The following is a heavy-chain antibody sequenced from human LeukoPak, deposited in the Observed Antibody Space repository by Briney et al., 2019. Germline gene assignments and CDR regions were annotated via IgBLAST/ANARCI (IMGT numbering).Heavy chain of an antibody. CDR1: GGSISSYY. D-gene: IGHD2-2*01. CDR2: IYYSGST. CDR3: ARHGVVVPAAIGRSGVFDI. J-gene: IGHJ3*02. V-gene: IGHV4-59*08. Sequence: SETLSLTCTVSGGSISSYYWSWIRQPPGKGLEWIGYIYYSGSTNYNPSLKSRVTISVDTSKNQFSLKLSSVTAADTAVYYCARHGVVVPAAIGRSGVFDIWGQGTMVTVSS.